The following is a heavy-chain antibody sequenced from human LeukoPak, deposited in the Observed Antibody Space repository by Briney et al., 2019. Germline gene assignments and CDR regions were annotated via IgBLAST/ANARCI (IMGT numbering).Heavy chain of an antibody. D-gene: IGHD2-2*02. V-gene: IGHV3-48*03. J-gene: IGHJ6*02. Sequence: GGSLRLSCAAPGFTFSSYEMNWVRQAPGKGLEWVSYISSSGSTIYYADSVKGRFTISRDSAKNSLYLQMNSLRAEDTAVYYCARSSYCSSTSCYISRGYYYYYGMDVWGQGTTVTVSS. CDR3: ARSSYCSSTSCYISRGYYYYYGMDV. CDR1: GFTFSSYE. CDR2: ISSSGSTI.